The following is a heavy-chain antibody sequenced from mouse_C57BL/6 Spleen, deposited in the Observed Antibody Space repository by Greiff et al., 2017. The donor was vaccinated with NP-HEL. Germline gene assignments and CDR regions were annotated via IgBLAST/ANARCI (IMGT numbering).Heavy chain of an antibody. J-gene: IGHJ3*01. CDR1: GFTFSSYA. CDR3: TRVDGYFAY. D-gene: IGHD2-3*01. CDR2: ISSGGDYI. Sequence: EVKVEESGEGLVKPGGSLKLSCAASGFTFSSYAMSWVRQTPEKRLEWVAYISSGGDYIYYADTVKGRFTISRDNARNTLYLQMSSLKSEDTAMYYCTRVDGYFAYWGQGTLVTVSA. V-gene: IGHV5-9-1*02.